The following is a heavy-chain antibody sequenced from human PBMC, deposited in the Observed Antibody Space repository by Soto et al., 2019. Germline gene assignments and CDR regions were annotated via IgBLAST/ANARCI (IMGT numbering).Heavy chain of an antibody. Sequence: EVQLLESGGNLVQRGESLRLSCAASGFTFGSYSMSWVRQAPGKALEWVSSISQSSAYRHYADSVKGRFTISRDDSRSTLFLQMNSLRAEDTAVYYCAKDDVKGDGVWLVGSWGQGTLVTVSS. V-gene: IGHV3-23*01. D-gene: IGHD2-21*01. CDR1: GFTFGSYS. CDR2: ISQSSAYR. J-gene: IGHJ5*02. CDR3: AKDDVKGDGVWLVGS.